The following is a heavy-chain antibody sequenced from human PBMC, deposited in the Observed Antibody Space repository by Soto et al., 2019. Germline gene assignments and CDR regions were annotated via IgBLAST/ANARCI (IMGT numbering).Heavy chain of an antibody. Sequence: PGGSLRLSCAACGFTFSNSGIDWVRQAPGKGLEWVAVISYDGSNKYYADSVKGRFTISRDNSKNTLYLQMNSLRAEDTAVYYCAKDQGGYSYGSDYWGQGTLVTVSS. CDR3: AKDQGGYSYGSDY. CDR2: ISYDGSNK. CDR1: GFTFSNSG. D-gene: IGHD5-18*01. J-gene: IGHJ4*02. V-gene: IGHV3-30*18.